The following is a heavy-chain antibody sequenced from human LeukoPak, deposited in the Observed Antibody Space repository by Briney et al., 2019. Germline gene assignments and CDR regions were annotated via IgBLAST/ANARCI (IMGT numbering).Heavy chain of an antibody. V-gene: IGHV3-48*01. Sequence: PGGSLRLSCAASGFTFSSYSMNWVRQAPGKGLEGASYISSSSSTIYYADSVKGRFTISRDNAKNSLYLQMNSLRAEDTAVYYCARDTAMATGNFDYWGQGTLVTVSS. D-gene: IGHD5-18*01. CDR3: ARDTAMATGNFDY. CDR1: GFTFSSYS. CDR2: ISSSSSTI. J-gene: IGHJ4*02.